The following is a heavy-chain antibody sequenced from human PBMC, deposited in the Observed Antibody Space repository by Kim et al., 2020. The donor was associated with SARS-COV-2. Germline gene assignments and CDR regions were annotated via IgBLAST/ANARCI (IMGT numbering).Heavy chain of an antibody. V-gene: IGHV3-23*01. CDR3: AKVSSSRIWVFDY. J-gene: IGHJ4*02. Sequence: YADSVKGAFTISRDNSKNTLYLQMNSLRAEDTAVYYCAKVSSSRIWVFDYWGQGTLVTVSS. D-gene: IGHD6-6*01.